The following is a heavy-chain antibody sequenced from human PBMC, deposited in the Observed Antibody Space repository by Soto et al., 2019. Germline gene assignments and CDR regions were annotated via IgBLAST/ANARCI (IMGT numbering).Heavy chain of an antibody. D-gene: IGHD2-21*01. CDR3: ARDRVFQV. CDR1: GGSISSGGFY. Sequence: QVQLQESGPGLVKPSQTLSLTCTVSGGSISSGGFYWTWIRQHPGKGLEWIGYIFPSGATYYNPSLKSRVSISVDTSKNQFSLKLSSVTAADSAVYYCARDRVFQVWGQGTTVTVS. CDR2: IFPSGAT. V-gene: IGHV4-31*03. J-gene: IGHJ6*02.